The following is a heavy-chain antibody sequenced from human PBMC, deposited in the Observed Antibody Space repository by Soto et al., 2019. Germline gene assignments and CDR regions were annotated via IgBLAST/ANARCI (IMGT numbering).Heavy chain of an antibody. CDR2: IYTSGGT. Sequence: SEILSLTCTVSGGSISSYYWSWIRQPAGKGLEWIGRIYTSGGTNYNPSLKSRVTMSVDTSKNQFSLKLSSVTAADTAMYYCARSHYYGSGSYYNFSGMDVWGQGTTVTAP. CDR1: GGSISSYY. V-gene: IGHV4-4*07. CDR3: ARSHYYGSGSYYNFSGMDV. J-gene: IGHJ6*02. D-gene: IGHD3-10*01.